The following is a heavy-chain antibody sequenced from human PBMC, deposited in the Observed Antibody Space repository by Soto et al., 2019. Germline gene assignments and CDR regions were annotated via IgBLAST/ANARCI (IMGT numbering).Heavy chain of an antibody. Sequence: GGSLRLSCAASGFTFSSYAMDWVRQAPGKGLEWVAVISYDGSNKYYADSVKGRFTISRDNSKNTLYLQMNSLRAEDTAVYYCARDDGSGSSPFEYWGQGTLVTVSS. CDR3: ARDDGSGSSPFEY. J-gene: IGHJ4*02. D-gene: IGHD1-26*01. CDR1: GFTFSSYA. V-gene: IGHV3-30-3*01. CDR2: ISYDGSNK.